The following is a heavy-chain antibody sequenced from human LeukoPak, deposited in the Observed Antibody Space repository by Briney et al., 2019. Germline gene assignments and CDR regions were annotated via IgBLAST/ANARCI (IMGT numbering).Heavy chain of an antibody. D-gene: IGHD2-15*01. CDR2: ISASGGTT. CDR3: VKTTSVYWGSGDSFLDY. CDR1: GLTLSNVW. J-gene: IGHJ4*02. Sequence: PGGSLRLSCAVSGLTLSNVWMNWVRQAPGKGLEWVSGISASGGTTNSAGSVKGRFTISRDNSENTLYLQMNSLRAEDTAVYYCVKTTSVYWGSGDSFLDYWGQGTLVTVSS. V-gene: IGHV3-23*01.